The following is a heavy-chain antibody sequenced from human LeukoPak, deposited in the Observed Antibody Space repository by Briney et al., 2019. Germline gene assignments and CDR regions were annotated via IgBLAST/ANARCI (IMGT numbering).Heavy chain of an antibody. CDR1: GGTFSSYA. Sequence: ASVKVSCKASGGTFSSYAISWVRQAPGQGLEWMGGIIPIFGTANYAQKFQGRVTITADESTSTAYMELSSLRSEDTAVYYCARELAYCSGGSCYGATRVLDYWGQGTLVTVSS. CDR2: IIPIFGTA. J-gene: IGHJ4*02. V-gene: IGHV1-69*13. D-gene: IGHD2-15*01. CDR3: ARELAYCSGGSCYGATRVLDY.